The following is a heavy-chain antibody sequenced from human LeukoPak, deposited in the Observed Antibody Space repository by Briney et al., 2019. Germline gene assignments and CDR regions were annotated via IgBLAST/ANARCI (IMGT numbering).Heavy chain of an antibody. CDR3: ATSPTVAGVGSGYYFDY. V-gene: IGHV1-46*01. D-gene: IGHD6-19*01. CDR1: GYTFTSYY. Sequence: VASVKVSCKASGYTFTSYYMHWVRQAPGQGLEWMGIINPSGGSTSYAQKFQGRVTMTEDTSTDTAYMELSSLRSEDTAVYYCATSPTVAGVGSGYYFDYWGQGTLVTVSS. CDR2: INPSGGST. J-gene: IGHJ4*02.